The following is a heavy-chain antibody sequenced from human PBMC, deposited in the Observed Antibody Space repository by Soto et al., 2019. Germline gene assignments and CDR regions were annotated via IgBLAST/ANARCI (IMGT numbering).Heavy chain of an antibody. CDR2: ISSSSSTI. D-gene: IGHD6-19*01. J-gene: IGHJ4*02. Sequence: GGSLRLSCAASGFTFTTYSMNWVRQAPGKGLEWVSYISSSSSTIYYADSVKGRFTISRDNAKNSLYLQMNSLRAEDTAVYYCARDPAGIAVAGIDYWGQGTLVTVSS. V-gene: IGHV3-48*04. CDR1: GFTFTTYS. CDR3: ARDPAGIAVAGIDY.